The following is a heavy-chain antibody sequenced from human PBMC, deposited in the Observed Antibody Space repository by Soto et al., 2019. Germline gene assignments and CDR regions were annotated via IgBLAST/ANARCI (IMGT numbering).Heavy chain of an antibody. CDR1: GYSFTSYW. V-gene: IGHV5-51*01. CDR2: IYPGDSDT. Sequence: PGESLKISCKGSGYSFTSYWIGWVRQMPGKGLEWMGIIYPGDSDTRYSPSFQGQVTISADKSISTAYLQWSSLKASDTAMYYCARSAYYDILTGYFYQNYYYYYMDVWGKGTTVTVSS. J-gene: IGHJ6*03. D-gene: IGHD3-9*01. CDR3: ARSAYYDILTGYFYQNYYYYYMDV.